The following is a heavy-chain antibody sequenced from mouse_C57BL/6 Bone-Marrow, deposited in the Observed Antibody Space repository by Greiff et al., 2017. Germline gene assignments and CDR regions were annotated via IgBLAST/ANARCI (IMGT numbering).Heavy chain of an antibody. D-gene: IGHD2-12*01. J-gene: IGHJ2*01. CDR2: IYPGSGST. CDR3: ARFYDPGYYFDY. Sequence: VQLQQPGAELVKPGASVKMSCKASGYTFTSYWITWVKQRPGQGLEWIGDIYPGSGSTNYNEKFKSKATLTVDTSSSTAYMQLSSLTSENSAVYYCARFYDPGYYFDYWGQGTTLTVSS. CDR1: GYTFTSYW. V-gene: IGHV1-55*01.